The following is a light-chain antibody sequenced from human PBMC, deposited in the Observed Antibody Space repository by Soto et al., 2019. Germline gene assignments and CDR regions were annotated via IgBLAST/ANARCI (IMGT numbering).Light chain of an antibody. CDR3: QQYHNWPPLT. CDR2: GAS. Sequence: EIVMTQSPDTLSVSPGERATLSCRASQSVSSNLAWYQQKPGQAPRLLIYGASTRATDIPARFSGSGSETEFTLTIGSLQSEDFAVYYCQQYHNWPPLTFGGGTKVEMK. V-gene: IGKV3-15*01. CDR1: QSVSSN. J-gene: IGKJ4*01.